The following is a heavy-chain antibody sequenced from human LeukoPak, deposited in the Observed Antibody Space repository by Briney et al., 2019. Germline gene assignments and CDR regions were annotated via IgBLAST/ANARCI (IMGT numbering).Heavy chain of an antibody. Sequence: PGGSLRLSCTASGFTFGDYAMSWVRQAPGKGLEWVGFIRSKAYGGTTESAASVKGRFTISRDDSKSIAYLQMNSLKTEDTAVYYCTRDPSYDPYSSGWYENYYYYGMDVWGQGTTVTVSS. CDR3: TRDPSYDPYSSGWYENYYYYGMDV. J-gene: IGHJ6*02. CDR1: GFTFGDYA. D-gene: IGHD6-19*01. V-gene: IGHV3-49*04. CDR2: IRSKAYGGTT.